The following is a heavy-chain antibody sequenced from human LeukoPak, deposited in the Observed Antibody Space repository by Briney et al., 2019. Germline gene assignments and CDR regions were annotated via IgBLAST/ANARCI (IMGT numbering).Heavy chain of an antibody. CDR1: GGTFSSYA. V-gene: IGHV1-69*06. CDR3: AGGGRWELPRPYAFDI. CDR2: IIPIFGTA. J-gene: IGHJ3*02. Sequence: SVKVSCRASGGTFSSYAFSWVRQAPGQGLEWMGGIIPIFGTANYAQKFQGRVTITADKSTRTAYMELSSLRSDDTADYYCAGGGRWELPRPYAFDIWGQGTMVTVSS. D-gene: IGHD1-26*01.